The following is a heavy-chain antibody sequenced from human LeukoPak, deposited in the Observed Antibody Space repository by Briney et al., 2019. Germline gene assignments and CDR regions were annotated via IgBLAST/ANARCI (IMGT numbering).Heavy chain of an antibody. CDR3: ARDGVGYSSSWYGRYYGMDV. J-gene: IGHJ6*02. D-gene: IGHD6-13*01. V-gene: IGHV4-4*07. Sequence: KSSETLSLTCTVSGGSISSYYWSWIRQPAGKGLEWIGRIYTSGSTNYNPSLKSRVTMSVDTSKNQFSLKLSSVTAADTAVYYCARDGVGYSSSWYGRYYGMDVWGQGTTVTVSS. CDR2: IYTSGST. CDR1: GGSISSYY.